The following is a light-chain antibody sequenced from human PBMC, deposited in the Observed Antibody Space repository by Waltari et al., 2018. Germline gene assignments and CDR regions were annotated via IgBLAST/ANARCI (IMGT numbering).Light chain of an antibody. Sequence: EIVMTQTPLSLSVTPGQPASISCKSSQSLLHSDGKTYLSWYLQKAGQPPQLLIYEVSNRFPGVSERFSGSGSGTDFTLKISRVEAEDVGVYYCMQSKELTWTFGPGTKVELK. CDR1: QSLLHSDGKTY. V-gene: IGKV2D-29*01. J-gene: IGKJ1*01. CDR3: MQSKELTWT. CDR2: EVS.